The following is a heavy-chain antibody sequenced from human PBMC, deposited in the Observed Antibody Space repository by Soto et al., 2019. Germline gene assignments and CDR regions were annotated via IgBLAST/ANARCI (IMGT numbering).Heavy chain of an antibody. J-gene: IGHJ4*02. CDR1: GFIVSSNY. CDR2: IYSGGST. D-gene: IGHD6-6*01. CDR3: ARVSSSGFHFDY. V-gene: IGHV3-66*01. Sequence: EVQLVESGGGLVQPGGSLRLSCAASGFIVSSNYMSWVRQAPGKGLEWVSVIYSGGSTYYADSVKGRFTISRDNSKNTLYLQMNSLRAEDTAVYYCARVSSSGFHFDYWGQGTLVTVSS.